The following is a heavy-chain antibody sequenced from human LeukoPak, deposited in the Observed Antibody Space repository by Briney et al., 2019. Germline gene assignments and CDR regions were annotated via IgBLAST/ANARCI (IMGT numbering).Heavy chain of an antibody. CDR2: INMYTANP. CDR1: DYIFTNYG. J-gene: IGHJ4*02. Sequence: ASVKVSCKTSDYIFTNYGISWLRQAPGQGLEWMGWINMYTANPAYAQGFTERFVFSLDTSVTTAYLQISNLKTEDTAVYYCARHDNDDDFDYWGQGTLVTVSS. CDR3: ARHDNDDDFDY. D-gene: IGHD3-16*01. V-gene: IGHV7-4-1*02.